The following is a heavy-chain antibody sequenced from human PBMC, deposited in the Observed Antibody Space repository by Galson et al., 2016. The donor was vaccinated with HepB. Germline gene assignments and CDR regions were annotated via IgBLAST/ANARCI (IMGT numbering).Heavy chain of an antibody. CDR1: GFIFDDYA. CDR3: AKDGYSSGWYLGAWFDP. CDR2: INWNSGNI. D-gene: IGHD6-19*01. J-gene: IGHJ5*02. Sequence: SLRLSCAASGFIFDDYAMHWVRQAPGKGLEWVSGINWNSGNIDYADSVKGRFTISRDNAKKSLYLQMNSLRAEDTALYYCAKDGYSSGWYLGAWFDPRGQGTLVTVSS. V-gene: IGHV3-9*01.